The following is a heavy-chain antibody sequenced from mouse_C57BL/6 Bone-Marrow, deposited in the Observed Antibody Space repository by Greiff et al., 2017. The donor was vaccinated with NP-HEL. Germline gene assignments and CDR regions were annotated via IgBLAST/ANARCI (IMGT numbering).Heavy chain of an antibody. D-gene: IGHD1-1*01. CDR1: GYTFTSYG. CDR2: IYPRSGNT. V-gene: IGHV1-81*01. CDR3: ARESTTVVATRRYYFDY. J-gene: IGHJ2*01. Sequence: QVQLQQSGAELARPGASVKLSCKASGYTFTSYGISWVKQRTGQGLEWIGEIYPRSGNTYYNEKFKGKATLTADKSSSTAYMELRSLTSEDSAVYFCARESTTVVATRRYYFDYWGQGTTLTVSS.